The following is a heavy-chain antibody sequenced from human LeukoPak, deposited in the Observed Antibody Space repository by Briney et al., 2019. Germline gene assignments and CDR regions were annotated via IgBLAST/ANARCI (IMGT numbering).Heavy chain of an antibody. J-gene: IGHJ4*02. CDR1: GYTFTGYY. D-gene: IGHD6-19*01. V-gene: IGHV1-18*04. Sequence: ASVRVSCKASGYTFTGYYMHWVRQAPGQGLEWMGWISAYNGNTNYAQKLQGRVTMTTDTSTSTAYMELRSLRSDDTAVYYCARDDRFSSGWYSYWGQGTLVTVSS. CDR3: ARDDRFSSGWYSY. CDR2: ISAYNGNT.